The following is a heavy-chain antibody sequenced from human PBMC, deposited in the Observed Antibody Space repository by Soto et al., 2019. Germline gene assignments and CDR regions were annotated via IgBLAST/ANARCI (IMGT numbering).Heavy chain of an antibody. J-gene: IGHJ5*02. CDR3: AKGGPTFLNWFGP. Sequence: GGSLRLSCAASGFTFSSSAMNWVHQGPGKGLEWVSVISNSGHSTYYADSVKGRFTISRDNSKNTLYLQMKSLRAEDTATYYCAKGGPTFLNWFGPWGQGTLVTVSS. D-gene: IGHD5-12*01. V-gene: IGHV3-23*01. CDR1: GFTFSSSA. CDR2: ISNSGHST.